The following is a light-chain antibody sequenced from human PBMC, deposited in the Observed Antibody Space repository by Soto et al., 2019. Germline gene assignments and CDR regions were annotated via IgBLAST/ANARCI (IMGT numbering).Light chain of an antibody. CDR2: DVS. CDR3: QQYNNWPFS. Sequence: EIVMTQSPATLSVSPGERATLSCRAGQGGTTNFAWYQQKSGQSPRLLIYDVSIRATGVPARFSATGSETDFTLTISGMQSEDYAVYFCQQYNNWPFSFGQGKRLEIK. V-gene: IGKV3-15*01. CDR1: QGGTTN. J-gene: IGKJ5*01.